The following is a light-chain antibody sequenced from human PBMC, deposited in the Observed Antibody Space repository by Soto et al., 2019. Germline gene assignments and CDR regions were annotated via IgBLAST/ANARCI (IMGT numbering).Light chain of an antibody. J-gene: IGLJ2*01. CDR3: SSYTSSSSRVG. CDR1: SSDVGGYNY. CDR2: DVS. Sequence: QSALTQPASVSGSPGQSITISCTGTSSDVGGYNYVSWYQQHPGKAPKLMIYDVSNRPSGVSNRFSGSKSGNTASLTISGLQAEDEADYYCSSYTSSSSRVGFGGGTKLTVL. V-gene: IGLV2-14*01.